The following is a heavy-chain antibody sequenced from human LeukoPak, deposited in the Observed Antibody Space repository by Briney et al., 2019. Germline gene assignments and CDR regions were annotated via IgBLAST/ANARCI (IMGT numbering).Heavy chain of an antibody. D-gene: IGHD3-22*01. Sequence: GGSLRLSCAASGFSFSSYAMHWVRQAPGKGLEWVAVISYDGSNKHYADSVKGRFTISRDNSKNMLYLQMNSLRAEDTAVYYCAREIVVVITDWGQGTLVTVSS. J-gene: IGHJ4*02. CDR3: AREIVVVITD. V-gene: IGHV3-30-3*01. CDR1: GFSFSSYA. CDR2: ISYDGSNK.